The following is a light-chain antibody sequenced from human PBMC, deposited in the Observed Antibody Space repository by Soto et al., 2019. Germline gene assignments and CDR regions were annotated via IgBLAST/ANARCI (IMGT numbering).Light chain of an antibody. CDR1: SSDIGGYNF. CDR3: NSYRTVSTYV. CDR2: DVG. J-gene: IGLJ1*01. Sequence: QYALTQPASVSGSPGQSITIACTGTSSDIGGYNFVSWYQQHPGKAPKLLIYDVGNRPSGVSNRFSGSKSGNTASLTISGLQAEDEAHYYCNSYRTVSTYVFGTGTKLTV. V-gene: IGLV2-14*01.